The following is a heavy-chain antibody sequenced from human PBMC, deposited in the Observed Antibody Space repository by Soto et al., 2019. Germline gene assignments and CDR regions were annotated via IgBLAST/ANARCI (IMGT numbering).Heavy chain of an antibody. D-gene: IGHD5-12*01. CDR1: GGSISSGGYY. J-gene: IGHJ6*03. V-gene: IGHV4-31*03. Sequence: QVQLQESGPGLVKPSQTLSLTCTVSGGSISSGGYYWSWIRQHPGKGLEWIGYIYYSGSTYYNPSLKSRVTISVDTSKDQFSRKLSSVTAADTAVYYCARGYSGYDFAWGDYTAQPHMDVWGKGTTVTVSS. CDR3: ARGYSGYDFAWGDYTAQPHMDV. CDR2: IYYSGST.